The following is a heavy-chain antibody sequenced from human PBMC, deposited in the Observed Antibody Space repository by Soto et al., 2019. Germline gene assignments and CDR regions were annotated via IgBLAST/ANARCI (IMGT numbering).Heavy chain of an antibody. CDR2: IYYSGTT. Sequence: QVQLQESGPGLVKPSETLSLTCTVSGGSISSYYWSWIRQPPGKGLEWIGYIYYSGTTNYNPSLKSRVTISVDTSKNQFSPKLSSVTAADTAVYYCARYSGRYSYNWFDPWGQGTLVTVSS. V-gene: IGHV4-59*01. J-gene: IGHJ5*02. CDR1: GGSISSYY. D-gene: IGHD1-26*01. CDR3: ARYSGRYSYNWFDP.